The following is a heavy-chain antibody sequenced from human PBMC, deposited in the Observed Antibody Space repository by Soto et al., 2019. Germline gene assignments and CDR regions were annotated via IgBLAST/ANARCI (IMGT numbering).Heavy chain of an antibody. J-gene: IGHJ3*02. Sequence: PGGSLRLSCAASGFTFSTYAMSWVRQAPGKGLEWVSAISGSGVSTYYADSVKGRFTISRDNSKNTLYLQMNSLRAEDTAVYYCAKIEAQWELQGDDAFDIWGQGTMVTVSS. CDR1: GFTFSTYA. V-gene: IGHV3-23*01. CDR3: AKIEAQWELQGDDAFDI. CDR2: ISGSGVST. D-gene: IGHD1-26*01.